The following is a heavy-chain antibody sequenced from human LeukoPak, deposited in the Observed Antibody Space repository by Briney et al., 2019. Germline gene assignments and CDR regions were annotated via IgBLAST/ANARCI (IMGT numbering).Heavy chain of an antibody. V-gene: IGHV4-34*01. Sequence: SETLSLTCAVYGGSFSGYYWSWIRQPPGKGLEWVGSIYYSGSTYYNPSLKSRVTTSVDTSKNQFSLKLSSVTAADTAVYYCARHRGQLVLDYWGQGTLVTVSS. CDR1: GGSFSGYY. CDR3: ARHRGQLVLDY. J-gene: IGHJ4*02. CDR2: IYYSGST. D-gene: IGHD6-6*01.